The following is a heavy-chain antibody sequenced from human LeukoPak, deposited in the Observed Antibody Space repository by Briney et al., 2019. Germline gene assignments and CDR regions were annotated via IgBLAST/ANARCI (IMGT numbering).Heavy chain of an antibody. CDR3: ARTGMTHFYYFDY. J-gene: IGHJ4*02. CDR2: IYYSGST. V-gene: IGHV4-30-4*01. Sequence: PSQTQSLTCTVSGGSITSGDYYWSWFRQPPGKGLEWIGYIYYSGSTYYNPSLKSRLTISVDTSKNQFSLKLSSVTAADTAVYYCARTGMTHFYYFDYWGQGTLVTVSS. CDR1: GGSITSGDYY.